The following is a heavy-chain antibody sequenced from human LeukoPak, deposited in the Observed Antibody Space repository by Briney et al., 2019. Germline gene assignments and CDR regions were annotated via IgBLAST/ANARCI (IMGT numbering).Heavy chain of an antibody. CDR1: GGSISNYY. CDR3: ARVLWHRQLAQYYFDY. CDR2: IYYSGST. D-gene: IGHD1-1*01. V-gene: IGHV4-30-4*01. Sequence: PSETLSLTCTVSGGSISNYYWSWLRQPPGKGLEWIGYIYYSGSTYYNPSLKSRVTISVDTSKNQFSLKLSSVTAADTAVYYCARVLWHRQLAQYYFDYWGQGTLVTVSS. J-gene: IGHJ4*02.